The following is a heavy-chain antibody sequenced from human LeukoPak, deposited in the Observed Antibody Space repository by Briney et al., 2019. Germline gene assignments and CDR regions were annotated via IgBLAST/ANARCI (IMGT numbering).Heavy chain of an antibody. CDR1: GFTFSDYY. CDR3: ARDSRYDFWSGYEYNWFDP. V-gene: IGHV3-11*04. D-gene: IGHD3-3*01. J-gene: IGHJ5*02. Sequence: PGGSLRLSCAASGFTFSDYYMSWIRQAPGKGLEWVSYISSSGSTIYYADSVKGRFTISRDNAKNSLYLQMNSLRAEDTAVYYCARDSRYDFWSGYEYNWFDPWGQGTLVTASS. CDR2: ISSSGSTI.